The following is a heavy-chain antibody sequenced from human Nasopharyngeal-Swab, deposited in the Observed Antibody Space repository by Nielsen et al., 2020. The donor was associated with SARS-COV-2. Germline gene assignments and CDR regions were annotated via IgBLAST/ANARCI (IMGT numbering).Heavy chain of an antibody. CDR3: ARELGVGLFDY. D-gene: IGHD3-16*01. V-gene: IGHV1-18*01. CDR2: LSTYNDYT. CDR1: GYSFSSCG. J-gene: IGHJ4*02. Sequence: ASVKVTCKASGYSFSSCGIARVRQDPGQKLQLLGWLSTYNDYTHYAQKFQGSVTMTSDTSTSTAYLELRSLTSDDTAVYYCARELGVGLFDYWGQGTLVTVSS.